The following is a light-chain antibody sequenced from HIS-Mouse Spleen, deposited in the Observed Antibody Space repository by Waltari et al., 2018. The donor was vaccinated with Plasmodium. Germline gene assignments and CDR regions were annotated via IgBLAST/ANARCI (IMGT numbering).Light chain of an antibody. CDR3: QQYNNWSFT. CDR2: GAS. J-gene: IGKJ3*01. CDR1: QSVSSN. V-gene: IGKV3-15*01. Sequence: EIVMTQSPATLSVSPGERATLSCRASQSVSSNLAWYQQKPGQAPRLLIDGASTRATGIPARFSGCGSGTEFTLTISSLQSEDFAVYYCQQYNNWSFTFGPGTKVDIK.